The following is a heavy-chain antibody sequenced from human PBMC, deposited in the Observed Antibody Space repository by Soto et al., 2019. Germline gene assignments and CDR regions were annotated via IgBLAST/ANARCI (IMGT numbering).Heavy chain of an antibody. D-gene: IGHD3-3*01. CDR1: GGSISSYY. J-gene: IGHJ6*02. CDR3: ARVVWDDFWSVPPPLLRHYGMDV. V-gene: IGHV4-59*01. CDR2: IYYSGST. Sequence: SETLSLTCTVSGGSISSYYWSWIRQPPGKGLEWIGYIYYSGSTNYNPSLKSRVTISVDTSKNQFSLKLSSVTAADTAAYYCARVVWDDFWSVPPPLLRHYGMDVWGQGTTVTVSS.